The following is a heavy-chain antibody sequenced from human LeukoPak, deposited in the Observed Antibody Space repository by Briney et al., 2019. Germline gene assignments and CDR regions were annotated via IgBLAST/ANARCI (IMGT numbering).Heavy chain of an antibody. Sequence: GGSLRLSCAASGVTVSSIYMGWVRQAPGRGLDWVSVIYPGGRSYYTESVMGGLPISRDSSENSLFLQLNSLRAGDPAVDCCATLKGWYGEGCFDCWGQGTLVTVSS. CDR2: IYPGGRS. CDR3: ATLKGWYGEGCFDC. CDR1: GVTVSSIY. V-gene: IGHV3-53*05. J-gene: IGHJ4*02. D-gene: IGHD3-10*01.